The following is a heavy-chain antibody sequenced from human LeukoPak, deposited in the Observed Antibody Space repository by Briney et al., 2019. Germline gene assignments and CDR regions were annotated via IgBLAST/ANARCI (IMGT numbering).Heavy chain of an antibody. D-gene: IGHD4/OR15-4a*01. J-gene: IGHJ4*02. CDR2: ISGNGGST. V-gene: IGHV3-23*01. Sequence: GGSLRLSCAASGFTFSTYAMTWVRQAPGKGLEWVSGISGNGGSTYYADSVKGRFTISRDNAKNTLYLQMNSLRAEDTAVYYCAKDRGANYLFYLDYWGQGTLVTVSS. CDR3: AKDRGANYLFYLDY. CDR1: GFTFSTYA.